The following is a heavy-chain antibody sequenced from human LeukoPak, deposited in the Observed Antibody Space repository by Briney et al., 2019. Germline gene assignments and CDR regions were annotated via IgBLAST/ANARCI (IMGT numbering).Heavy chain of an antibody. Sequence: GASVKVSCKASGYTFTDYYIHWVRQAPGQGLEWMGIINPSGGSTSYAQKFQGRVTMTRDTSTSTVYMELSSLRSEDTAVYYCARGRGVWGSYRYTLGYWGQGTLVTVSS. V-gene: IGHV1-46*01. J-gene: IGHJ4*02. CDR2: INPSGGST. CDR3: ARGRGVWGSYRYTLGY. CDR1: GYTFTDYY. D-gene: IGHD3-16*02.